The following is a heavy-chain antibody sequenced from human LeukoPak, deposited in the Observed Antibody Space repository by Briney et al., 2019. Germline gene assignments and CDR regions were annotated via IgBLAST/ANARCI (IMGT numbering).Heavy chain of an antibody. V-gene: IGHV4-30-2*01. D-gene: IGHD3-3*01. CDR1: GGSISSGGYS. CDR3: ARAASWRSGLDY. Sequence: SQTLSLTCAVSGGSISSGGYSWSWIRQPPGKGLEWIGYIYHSESTYYNPSLKSRVTISVDRSKIQFSLKLSSVTAADTAVYYCARAASWRSGLDYWGQGTLVTVSS. J-gene: IGHJ4*02. CDR2: IYHSEST.